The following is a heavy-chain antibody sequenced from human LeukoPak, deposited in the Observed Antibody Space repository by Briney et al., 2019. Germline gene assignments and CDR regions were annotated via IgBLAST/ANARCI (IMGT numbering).Heavy chain of an antibody. CDR1: GYTFTSYG. V-gene: IGHV1-18*01. CDR2: ISTYNGNT. CDR3: ARENSIVVVPAATYYYCFGMDV. J-gene: IGHJ6*02. Sequence: GASVKVSCKASGYTFTSYGISWVRQAPGQGLEWMGWISTYNGNTNYSQKLQGRVTMTTDTSTNTAYMELRSLRSDDTAVYYCARENSIVVVPAATYYYCFGMDVWGQGTTVTVSS. D-gene: IGHD2-2*01.